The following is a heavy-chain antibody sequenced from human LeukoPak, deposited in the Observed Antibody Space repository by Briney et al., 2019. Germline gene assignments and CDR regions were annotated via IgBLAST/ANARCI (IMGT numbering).Heavy chain of an antibody. CDR3: ARGIPSYDFPGRVDWFDP. D-gene: IGHD3-3*01. V-gene: IGHV1-46*01. J-gene: IGHJ5*02. Sequence: ASVKVSCKASGYSFTSYYVHWVRQARGQGLEWMGIINPSDGRTTYAQKFQGRVTMTRDMSTSTVYKELSSLRSDDTAVYYCARGIPSYDFPGRVDWFDPWGQGTLVTVSS. CDR2: INPSDGRT. CDR1: GYSFTSYY.